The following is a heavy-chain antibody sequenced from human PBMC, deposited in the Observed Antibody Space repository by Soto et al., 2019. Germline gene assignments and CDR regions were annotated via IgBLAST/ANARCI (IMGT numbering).Heavy chain of an antibody. CDR3: ARAAYSYGTAYLAYYYGMDV. CDR1: GGTFSTYA. CDR2: IIPIFGTA. D-gene: IGHD5-18*01. J-gene: IGHJ6*02. V-gene: IGHV1-69*01. Sequence: QVQLVQSGAEVKKPGSSVKVSCKASGGTFSTYAISWVRQAPGQGLEWVGGIIPIFGTANYAQKFQGRVTITADEATSTAYMELSSLRSEDMAVYYCARAAYSYGTAYLAYYYGMDVWGQGTTVAVS.